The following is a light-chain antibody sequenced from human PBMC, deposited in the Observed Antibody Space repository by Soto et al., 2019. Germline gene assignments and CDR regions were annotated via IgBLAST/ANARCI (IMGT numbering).Light chain of an antibody. Sequence: EIVMTQSPATLSVSPGERATLSSRASQSVSSNLAWYQQKPGQAPRLLIYGASTRATGIPARFSGSGSGTDFILTISSLEPEDFAIYYCQQRSNWITFGQGTRLEIK. CDR3: QQRSNWIT. V-gene: IGKV3-15*01. J-gene: IGKJ5*01. CDR1: QSVSSN. CDR2: GAS.